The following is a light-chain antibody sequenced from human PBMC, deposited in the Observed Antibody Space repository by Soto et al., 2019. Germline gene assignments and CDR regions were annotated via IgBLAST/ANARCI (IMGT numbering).Light chain of an antibody. CDR3: SSYTTGSLYV. V-gene: IGLV2-14*01. J-gene: IGLJ1*01. CDR2: DVN. Sequence: QSVLTQPASVSGSPGQSIAISCTGTSSDVGAYNYVSWYQQHPGKAPKVMIYDVNNRPSGVSDRFSGSKSGNTASLTISGLQADDEADYYCSSYTTGSLYVFGSGTKLTV. CDR1: SSDVGAYNY.